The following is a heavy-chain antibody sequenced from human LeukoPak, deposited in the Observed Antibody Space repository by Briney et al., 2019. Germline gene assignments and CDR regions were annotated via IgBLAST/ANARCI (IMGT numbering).Heavy chain of an antibody. V-gene: IGHV1-2*02. Sequence: ASVTVSCKASGYTVTDNYLHWVRQAPGQGLEWMGWINPNSGGTKHGQKFQGRVSMTRDTSISTAYLELSSLRSDDTAVYYCARGRSVTTSSPFDYWGQGTLVTVSS. CDR1: GYTVTDNY. CDR2: INPNSGGT. D-gene: IGHD4-17*01. J-gene: IGHJ4*02. CDR3: ARGRSVTTSSPFDY.